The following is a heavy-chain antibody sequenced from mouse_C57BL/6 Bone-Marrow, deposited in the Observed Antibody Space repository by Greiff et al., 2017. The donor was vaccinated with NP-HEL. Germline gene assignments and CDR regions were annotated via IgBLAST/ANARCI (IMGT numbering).Heavy chain of an antibody. CDR1: GYTSTDYY. CDR2: IYPGSGNT. V-gene: IGHV1-76*01. J-gene: IGHJ1*03. D-gene: IGHD2-4*01. Sequence: QVQLKESGAELVRPGASVKLSCKASGYTSTDYYINWVKQRPGQGLEWIARIYPGSGNTYYNEKFKGKATLTAEKSSSTAYMQLSSLTSEDSAVYFCAKTIYYDYDWYFDVWGTGTTVTVSS. CDR3: AKTIYYDYDWYFDV.